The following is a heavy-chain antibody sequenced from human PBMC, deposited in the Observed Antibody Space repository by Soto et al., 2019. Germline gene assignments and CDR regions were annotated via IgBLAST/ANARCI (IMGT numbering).Heavy chain of an antibody. CDR2: ISSSSSNI. CDR1: GFTFSTCS. D-gene: IGHD5-12*01. V-gene: IGHV3-21*02. J-gene: IGHJ4*02. CDR3: ARDNGYDAATLDY. Sequence: EVQLVESGGGLVKPGGSLRLSCAASGFTFSTCSMNWVRQAPGKGLEWVSSISSSSSNIYYADSVKGRFTISRDNAKNSLCLQMNSLSAEDTAVYYCARDNGYDAATLDYWGQGTLGTVSS.